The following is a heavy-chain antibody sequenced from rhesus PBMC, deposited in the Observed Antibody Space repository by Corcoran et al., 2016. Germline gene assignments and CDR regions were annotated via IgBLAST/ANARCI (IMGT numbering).Heavy chain of an antibody. D-gene: IGHD3-22*01. CDR1: GFTFSGAA. CDR2: FGRAGDT. Sequence: EVQLVESGGGLVQPGGSLRLSCVDSGFTFSGAAMHWGRQGPVNGLEWISAFGRAGDTYYVDAVKGRFTIARDDARNSLYLQMNSLRAEDSGIYYCAKGFWSDLDHWGRGVLVTVSS. CDR3: AKGFWSDLDH. V-gene: IGHV3-72*01. J-gene: IGHJ4*01.